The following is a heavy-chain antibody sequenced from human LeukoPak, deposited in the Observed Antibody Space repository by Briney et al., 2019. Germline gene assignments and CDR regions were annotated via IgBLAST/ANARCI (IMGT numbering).Heavy chain of an antibody. CDR3: ARDESQPIVGAYLVGAFDI. V-gene: IGHV4-30-2*01. Sequence: PSQTLSLTCTVSGGSISSGGYYWSWIRQPPGKGLEWIGYIYHSGSTYYNPSLKSRVTISVDRSKNQFSLKLSSVTAADTAVYYCARDESQPIVGAYLVGAFDIWGQGTMVTVSS. CDR2: IYHSGST. CDR1: GGSISSGGYY. J-gene: IGHJ3*02. D-gene: IGHD1-26*01.